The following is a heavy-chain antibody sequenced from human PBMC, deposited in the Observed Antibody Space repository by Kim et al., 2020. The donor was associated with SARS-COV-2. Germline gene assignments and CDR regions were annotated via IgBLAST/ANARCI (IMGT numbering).Heavy chain of an antibody. D-gene: IGHD4-17*01. V-gene: IGHV4-59*01. Sequence: PSLKRRVTISVDTSKNQFSLKLSSGTAADTAVYYCARDRGTVSIDWYFDLWGRGTLVTVSS. J-gene: IGHJ2*01. CDR3: ARDRGTVSIDWYFDL.